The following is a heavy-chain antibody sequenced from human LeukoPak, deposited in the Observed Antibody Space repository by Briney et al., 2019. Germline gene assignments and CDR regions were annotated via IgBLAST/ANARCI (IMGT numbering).Heavy chain of an antibody. CDR1: GYTFTGYY. CDR3: ARVIGVVVVAATPHFDY. Sequence: ASVKVSCKASGYTFTGYYMHWVRQAPGQGLQWMGWINPNSGGTNYAQKFQGRVTMTRDTSISTAYMELSRLRSDDTAVYHCARVIGVVVVAATPHFDYWGQGTLVTVSS. D-gene: IGHD2-15*01. V-gene: IGHV1-2*02. J-gene: IGHJ4*02. CDR2: INPNSGGT.